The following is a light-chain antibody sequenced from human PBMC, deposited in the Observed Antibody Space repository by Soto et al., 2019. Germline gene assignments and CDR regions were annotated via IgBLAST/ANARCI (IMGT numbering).Light chain of an antibody. J-gene: IGLJ2*01. V-gene: IGLV2-14*01. CDR1: MRDVGAYNL. CDR3: SSYTSKSSLI. CDR2: EVR. Sequence: QSALTQPASVSVSPGQSITISCAGTMRDVGAYNLVSWYQQHPGRAPQRIIYEVRNRPSGISFRFSGSKSGNTASLTISGLQAEDEADYYCSSYTSKSSLIFGGGTKLTVL.